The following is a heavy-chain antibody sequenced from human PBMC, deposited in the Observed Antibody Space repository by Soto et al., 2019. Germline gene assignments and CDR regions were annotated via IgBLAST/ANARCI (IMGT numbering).Heavy chain of an antibody. CDR2: MNPNSGNT. J-gene: IGHJ4*02. Sequence: ASVKVSCTASGYTFTAFGISWVRQAPGQGLEWMGWMNPNSGNTGYAQKFQGRVTMTRNTSISTAYMELSSLRSEDTAVYYCARVVQLWDTDYWGQGTLVTVSS. CDR1: GYTFTAFG. V-gene: IGHV1-8*02. D-gene: IGHD5-18*01. CDR3: ARVVQLWDTDY.